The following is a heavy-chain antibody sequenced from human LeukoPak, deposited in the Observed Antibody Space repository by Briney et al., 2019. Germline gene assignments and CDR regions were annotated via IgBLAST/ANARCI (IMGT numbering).Heavy chain of an antibody. D-gene: IGHD6-6*01. Sequence: SQTPSLTCTVSGGSISSGSYYWSWIRQPAGKGLEWIGRIYTSGSTNYNPSLKSRVTISVDTSKNQFSLKLSSVTAADTAVYYCARDPIAARPGSYFDYWGQGTLVTVSS. J-gene: IGHJ4*02. V-gene: IGHV4-61*02. CDR1: GGSISSGSYY. CDR3: ARDPIAARPGSYFDY. CDR2: IYTSGST.